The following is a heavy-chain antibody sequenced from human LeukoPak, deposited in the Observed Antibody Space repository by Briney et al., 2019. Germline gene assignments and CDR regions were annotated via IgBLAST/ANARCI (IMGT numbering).Heavy chain of an antibody. CDR3: ARSDYAEFLDY. D-gene: IGHD4-17*01. CDR1: GGSISSYY. V-gene: IGHV4-59*01. J-gene: IGHJ4*02. CDR2: IYYSGST. Sequence: SETPSLTCTVSGGSISSYYWSWIRQPPGKGLEWIGYIYYSGSTNYNPSLKSRVTMSVDTSNNHFSLRLSSVTAADTAVYYCARSDYAEFLDYWGQGTLVTVSS.